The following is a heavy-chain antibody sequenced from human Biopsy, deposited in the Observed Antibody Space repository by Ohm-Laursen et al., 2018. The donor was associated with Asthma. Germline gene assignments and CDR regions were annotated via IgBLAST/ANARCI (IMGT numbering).Heavy chain of an antibody. Sequence: SLRLSCAATGFTFSDYAIYWVRQAPGKGLEWVAFISYDGSDKFYADSVKGRFTTSRDNSQNTLDLHMNRLTFEDTAVYYCARTFHFWSPYHAEHYQLWGQGTPVTVSS. D-gene: IGHD3-3*02. CDR3: ARTFHFWSPYHAEHYQL. J-gene: IGHJ1*01. CDR2: ISYDGSDK. CDR1: GFTFSDYA. V-gene: IGHV3-30-3*01.